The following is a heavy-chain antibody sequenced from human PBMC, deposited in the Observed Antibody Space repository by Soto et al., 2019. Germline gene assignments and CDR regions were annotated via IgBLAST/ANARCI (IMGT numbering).Heavy chain of an antibody. CDR2: INANNGGA. D-gene: IGHD3-10*01. CDR1: GYTFTDYH. Sequence: QVQLVQSGAEVKKPGASVKVSCKASGYTFTDYHIHWVRQAPGQGLEFMGWINANNGGAGSAQQFQGRVTVTRDTSITTVYMELSNLRSDDTAVYYCARSWTDYGGNLDLWGQGTLVSVSA. V-gene: IGHV1-2*02. J-gene: IGHJ5*02. CDR3: ARSWTDYGGNLDL.